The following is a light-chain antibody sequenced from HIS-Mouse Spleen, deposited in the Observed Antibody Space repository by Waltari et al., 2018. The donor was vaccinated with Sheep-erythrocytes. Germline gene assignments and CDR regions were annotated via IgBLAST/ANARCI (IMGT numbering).Light chain of an antibody. Sequence: QSVLTQPPSASGPPGQRVTISCSGRSPTTVSNTLNWYQQLPGTAPKLLIYSNNQRPSGVPDRFSGSKSGTSASLAISGLQSEDEADYYCAAWDDSLNGYVFGTGTKVTVL. V-gene: IGLV1-44*01. CDR3: AAWDDSLNGYV. J-gene: IGLJ1*01. CDR1: SPTTVSNT. CDR2: SNN.